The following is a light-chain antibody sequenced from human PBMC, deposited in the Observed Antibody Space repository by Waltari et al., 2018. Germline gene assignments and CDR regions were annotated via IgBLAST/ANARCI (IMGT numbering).Light chain of an antibody. CDR1: QSVSSY. CDR3: QQRSNWPLT. CDR2: DAS. V-gene: IGKV3-11*01. Sequence: EIVLTQSPATLSLSPGERAPLSCRASQSVSSYLAWYQQKPGQAPRLLIYDASNRATGIPARFSGSGSGTDFTLTISSLGPEDFAVYYCQQRSNWPLTFGGGTKVDIK. J-gene: IGKJ4*01.